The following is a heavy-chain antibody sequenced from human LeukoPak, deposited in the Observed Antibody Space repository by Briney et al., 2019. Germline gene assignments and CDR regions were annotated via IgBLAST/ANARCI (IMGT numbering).Heavy chain of an antibody. CDR3: ASLPWGTPWGYSSSWHGHHYMDV. CDR2: ISGSGGST. CDR1: GFTFSSYA. J-gene: IGHJ6*03. Sequence: GGSLRLSCAASGFTFSSYAMSWVRQAPGKGLEWVSAISGSGGSTYYADSVKGRFTISRDNSKNTLYLQMNSLRAEDTAVYYCASLPWGTPWGYSSSWHGHHYMDVWGKGTTVTVSS. V-gene: IGHV3-23*01. D-gene: IGHD6-13*01.